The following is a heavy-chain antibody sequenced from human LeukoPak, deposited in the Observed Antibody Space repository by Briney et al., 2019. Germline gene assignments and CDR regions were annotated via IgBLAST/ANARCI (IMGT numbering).Heavy chain of an antibody. Sequence: SETLSLTCTVSGGSISSGDYYWSWIRQPPGKGLEWIGYIYYSGSTNYNPSLKSRVTMSVDTSKNQFSLKLSSVTAADTAVYYCARDRHYYDSNREVIYDYWGQGTLVTVSS. D-gene: IGHD3-22*01. CDR3: ARDRHYYDSNREVIYDY. J-gene: IGHJ4*02. V-gene: IGHV4-61*08. CDR1: GGSISSGDYY. CDR2: IYYSGST.